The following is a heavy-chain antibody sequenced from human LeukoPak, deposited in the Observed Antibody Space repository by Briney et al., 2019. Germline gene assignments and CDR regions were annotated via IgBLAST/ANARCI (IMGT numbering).Heavy chain of an antibody. CDR3: ARDSGWFRFDY. J-gene: IGHJ4*02. CDR2: IKEDGSEK. Sequence: PGGSLRLSCAASGFTFSSSWMTWVRQAPGKGLEWVANIKEDGSEKYYVDSVKGRFTISGDNAKNSLYLQMNSLRAEDTAMYYCARDSGWFRFDYWGQGTLVTVSS. CDR1: GFTFSSSW. V-gene: IGHV3-7*03. D-gene: IGHD6-13*01.